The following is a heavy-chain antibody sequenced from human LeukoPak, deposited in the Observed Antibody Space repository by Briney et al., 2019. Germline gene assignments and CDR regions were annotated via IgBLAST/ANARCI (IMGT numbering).Heavy chain of an antibody. CDR2: ISTFNNYT. CDR1: GYSFVLYG. J-gene: IGHJ4*02. CDR3: ARDEDYGTFVNIDY. V-gene: IGHV1-18*01. Sequence: ASVKVSCKASGYSFVLYGISWVRQAPGQGPEWMGWISTFNNYTQYAQKFQGRLTMTTDTSTSSAYMELRSLTSDDTAVYYCARDEDYGTFVNIDYWGQGTLVTVSS. D-gene: IGHD4-17*01.